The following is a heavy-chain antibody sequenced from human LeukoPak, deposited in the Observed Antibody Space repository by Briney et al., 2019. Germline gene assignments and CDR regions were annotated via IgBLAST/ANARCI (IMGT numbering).Heavy chain of an antibody. D-gene: IGHD2-2*01. J-gene: IGHJ4*02. CDR2: ISGSGGST. Sequence: GGSLRLSCAASGFTFSSYAMNWVRQAAGKGLEWVSAISGSGGSTYYADSVKGRFTISRDNSKNTLYLQMNSLRAEDTAVYYCAKVFQKYCSSTSCYADYWGQGTLVTVSS. CDR1: GFTFSSYA. V-gene: IGHV3-23*01. CDR3: AKVFQKYCSSTSCYADY.